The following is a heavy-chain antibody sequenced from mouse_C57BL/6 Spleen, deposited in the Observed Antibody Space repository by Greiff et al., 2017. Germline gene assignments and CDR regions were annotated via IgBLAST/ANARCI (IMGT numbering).Heavy chain of an antibody. J-gene: IGHJ2*01. D-gene: IGHD2-4*01. V-gene: IGHV1-64*01. CDR1: GYTFTSYW. CDR3: ARGRDYGYFDY. Sequence: QVQLKQPGAELVKPGASVKLSCKASGYTFTSYWMHWVKQRPGQGLEWIGMIHPNSGSTNYNEKFKSKATLTVDKSSSTAYMQLSSLTSEDSAVYYCARGRDYGYFDYWGQGTTLTVSS. CDR2: IHPNSGST.